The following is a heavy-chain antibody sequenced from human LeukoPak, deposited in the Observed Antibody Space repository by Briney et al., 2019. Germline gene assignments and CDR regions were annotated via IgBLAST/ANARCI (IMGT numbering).Heavy chain of an antibody. D-gene: IGHD1-7*01. CDR1: GYTFTTYY. V-gene: IGHV1-46*01. Sequence: ASVKVSCKASGYTFTTYYMHWVRQAPGQGLEWVGIINPRGGSTTYAQKFQGRVTMTRDTSTSTVYMELSSLKSDDTAVYSCARGGGPGNYPFDFWGQGTLVTVSS. J-gene: IGHJ4*02. CDR3: ARGGGPGNYPFDF. CDR2: INPRGGST.